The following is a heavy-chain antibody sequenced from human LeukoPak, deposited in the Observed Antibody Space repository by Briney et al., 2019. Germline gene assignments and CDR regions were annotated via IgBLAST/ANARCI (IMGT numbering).Heavy chain of an antibody. V-gene: IGHV4-31*03. CDR2: IYYSGST. D-gene: IGHD2-21*02. CDR3: ARLLAYCGGDCYAADY. J-gene: IGHJ4*02. Sequence: SQTLSLTCTVSGGSISSGGYYWSWIRQHPGKGLEWIGYIYYSGSTYYNPSLKSRVTISVDTSKNQFSLKLSSATAADTAVYYCARLLAYCGGDCYAADYWGQGTLVTVSS. CDR1: GGSISSGGYY.